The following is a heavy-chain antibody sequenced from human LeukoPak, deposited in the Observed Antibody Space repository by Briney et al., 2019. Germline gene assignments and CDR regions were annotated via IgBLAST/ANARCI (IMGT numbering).Heavy chain of an antibody. CDR3: ARDPHSSGWHDAFDI. J-gene: IGHJ3*02. V-gene: IGHV4-59*06. D-gene: IGHD6-19*01. CDR2: IYYSGST. Sequence: SETLSLTCTVSGGSISSYYWSWIRQHPGKGLEWIGYIYYSGSTYYNPSLKSRVTISVDTSKNQFSLKLSSVTAADTAVYYCARDPHSSGWHDAFDIWGQGTMVTVSS. CDR1: GGSISSYY.